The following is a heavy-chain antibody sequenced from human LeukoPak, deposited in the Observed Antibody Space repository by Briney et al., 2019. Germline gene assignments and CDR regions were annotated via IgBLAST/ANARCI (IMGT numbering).Heavy chain of an antibody. V-gene: IGHV4-39*07. CDR1: GGSISSSSYY. CDR2: IYYSGST. J-gene: IGHJ4*02. CDR3: ARGPLYYYDSSGYYFDY. D-gene: IGHD3-22*01. Sequence: PSETLSLTCTVSGGSISSSSYYWGWIRQPPGKGLEWIGSIYYSGSTYYNPSLMSRVTISVDTSKNQFSLKLSSVTAADTAVYYCARGPLYYYDSSGYYFDYWGQGTLVTVSS.